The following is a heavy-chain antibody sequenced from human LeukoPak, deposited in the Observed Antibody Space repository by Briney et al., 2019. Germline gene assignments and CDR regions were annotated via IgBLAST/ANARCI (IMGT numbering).Heavy chain of an antibody. CDR3: ARQDSYGSVYYFDY. Sequence: PSETLSLTCTVSGGSISSYYWSWIRQPPGKGLEWIGYIYYSGSTNYNPSLKSRVTISVDTSKNQFSLKLSSVTAADPAVYYCARQDSYGSVYYFDYWGQGTLVTVSS. V-gene: IGHV4-59*08. J-gene: IGHJ4*02. CDR1: GGSISSYY. CDR2: IYYSGST. D-gene: IGHD5-18*01.